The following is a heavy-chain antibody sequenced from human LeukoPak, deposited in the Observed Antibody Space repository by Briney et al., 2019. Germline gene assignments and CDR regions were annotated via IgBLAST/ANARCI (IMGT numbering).Heavy chain of an antibody. D-gene: IGHD6-13*01. CDR2: IKQDGSEK. CDR3: ARAIAAAGTYYFDY. J-gene: IGHJ4*02. CDR1: GFTFSSYW. V-gene: IGHV3-7*01. Sequence: GGSLRLSCAASGFTFSSYWMSWVRQAPGKGLEWVANIKQDGSEKYYVDSVKGRFTISRDNAKNSLYLQMNSLRAEDTAVYYCARAIAAAGTYYFDYWGQGTLVTVS.